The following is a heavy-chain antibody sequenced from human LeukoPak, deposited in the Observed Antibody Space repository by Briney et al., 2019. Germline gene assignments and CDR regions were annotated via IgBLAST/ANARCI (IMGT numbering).Heavy chain of an antibody. CDR3: ARDIGHSYGFDC. Sequence: PGGSLRLSCAAYGFTFSIYPMTWVRQAPGKGLEWVSAISGSGGSTYYADSVKGRFTISRDNSENTQYLQMNSLRAEDTAVYYCARDIGHSYGFDCWGQGTLVTVSS. J-gene: IGHJ4*02. D-gene: IGHD5-18*01. CDR2: ISGSGGST. V-gene: IGHV3-23*01. CDR1: GFTFSIYP.